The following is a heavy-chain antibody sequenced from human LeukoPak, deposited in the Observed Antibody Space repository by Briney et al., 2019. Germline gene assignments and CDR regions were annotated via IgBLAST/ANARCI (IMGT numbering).Heavy chain of an antibody. CDR3: TRAGYSSGFDS. D-gene: IGHD6-19*01. CDR2: ISSSSSYI. CDR1: GFTFSSYT. Sequence: GGSLRLSCAASGFTFSSYTMNWVRQAPGKGLEWVSSISSSSSYIYYADSVKGRFIISRDNAENTLYLQMNSLIAEDTAVYFRTRAGYSSGFDSWGQGTLVTVSS. V-gene: IGHV3-21*01. J-gene: IGHJ5*01.